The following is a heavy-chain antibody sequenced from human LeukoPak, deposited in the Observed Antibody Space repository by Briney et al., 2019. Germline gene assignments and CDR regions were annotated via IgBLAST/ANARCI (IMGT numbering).Heavy chain of an antibody. CDR3: AKCMEPAARGSFDY. J-gene: IGHJ4*02. V-gene: IGHV3-30*18. CDR1: GFSFITYG. CDR2: ISYDGSNK. Sequence: GGSLRLSCAASGFSFITYGMHWVRQAPGKGLEWVAVISYDGSNKYYADSVKGRFTISRDNSKNTLYLQVNSLRAEDTAVYYCAKCMEPAARGSFDYWGQGTLVTVSS. D-gene: IGHD2-2*01.